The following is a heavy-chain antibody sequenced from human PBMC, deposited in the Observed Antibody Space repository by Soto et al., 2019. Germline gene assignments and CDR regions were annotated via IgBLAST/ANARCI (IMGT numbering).Heavy chain of an antibody. D-gene: IGHD3-3*01. CDR1: GFTFSSYA. J-gene: IGHJ6*03. V-gene: IGHV3-23*01. CDR3: AKDLPPLLGDFWSGTNQYYYYMDV. CDR2: ISGSGGST. Sequence: PGGSLRLSCAASGFTFSSYAKSWVRQAPGKGLEWVSAISGSGGSTYYADSVKGRFTISRDNSKNTLYLQMNSLRAEDTAVYYCAKDLPPLLGDFWSGTNQYYYYMDVWGKGTTVTVSS.